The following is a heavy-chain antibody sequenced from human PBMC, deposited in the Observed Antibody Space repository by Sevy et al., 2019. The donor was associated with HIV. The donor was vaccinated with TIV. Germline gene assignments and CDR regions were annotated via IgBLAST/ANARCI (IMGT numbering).Heavy chain of an antibody. CDR2: LSFGCGKI. J-gene: IGHJ4*02. V-gene: IGHV3-23*01. CDR3: AREWCTRPHDY. CDR1: GFAFYDYS. D-gene: IGHD2-8*02. Sequence: GGSLRLSCAASGFAFYDYSMSWIRQAPGKGLEWVATLSFGCGKINYAGSWKGRFTISRDNSRNSFYLEMDNLGVEDTALYYCAREWCTRPHDYWGQGTRVTVSS.